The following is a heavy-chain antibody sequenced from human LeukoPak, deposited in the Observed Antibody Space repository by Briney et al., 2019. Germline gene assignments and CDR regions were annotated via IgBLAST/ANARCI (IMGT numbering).Heavy chain of an antibody. Sequence: GGSLRLSCAASGFTFSSYAMHWVRQAPGKGLEWVAVISYDGSNKYYADSVKGRFTISRDNSKNTLYLQMNSLRAEDTAVYYCAKHYSNYGAFDYWGQGTLVTVSS. CDR1: GFTFSSYA. CDR2: ISYDGSNK. V-gene: IGHV3-30*04. D-gene: IGHD4-11*01. CDR3: AKHYSNYGAFDY. J-gene: IGHJ4*02.